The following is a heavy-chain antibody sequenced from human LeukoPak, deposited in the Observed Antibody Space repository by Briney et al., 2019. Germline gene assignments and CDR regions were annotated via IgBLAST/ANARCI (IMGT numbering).Heavy chain of an antibody. CDR2: VGDTGRTT. CDR3: TQNSLAVVLTHYWYFDV. Sequence: GGSLRLSCAASGFTFSSYFMNWVRQAPGKGLEWVSAVGDTGRTTYYADSATGRFTISRDNSKNTLYMQMNSLRAEDTALYYCTQNSLAVVLTHYWYFDVWGRGTLVTVSS. V-gene: IGHV3-23*01. J-gene: IGHJ2*01. D-gene: IGHD3-22*01. CDR1: GFTFSSYF.